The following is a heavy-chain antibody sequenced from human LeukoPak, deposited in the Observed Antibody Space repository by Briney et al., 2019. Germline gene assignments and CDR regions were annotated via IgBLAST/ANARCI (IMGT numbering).Heavy chain of an antibody. CDR3: ARGFAGIAVAGTYYAMDV. CDR1: GFTFSTYA. CDR2: IWYDGTNK. Sequence: PGGSLRLSCAASGFTFSTYAMHWVRQAPGKGLEWVAVIWYDGTNKYYADSVKGRFTISRDNSKNTLYLQVNSLRAADTALYYCARGFAGIAVAGTYYAMDVWGQGTTVTVSS. J-gene: IGHJ6*02. V-gene: IGHV3-33*01. D-gene: IGHD6-19*01.